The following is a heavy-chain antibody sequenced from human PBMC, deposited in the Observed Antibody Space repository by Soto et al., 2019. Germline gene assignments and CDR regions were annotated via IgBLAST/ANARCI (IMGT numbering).Heavy chain of an antibody. V-gene: IGHV3-9*01. CDR3: AKDIGPYNYGYYHYYGTDV. CDR1: GFTLDDYA. D-gene: IGHD5-18*01. Sequence: EMQLVESGGNLVQPGRSLRLSCAASGFTLDDYAMHWVRQAPGKGLEWVSGISWNSGRIRYADSVKGRFTISRDKAKNSLYLQMNRLRAEDTALYYCAKDIGPYNYGYYHYYGTDVWGHGTTVTVSS. CDR2: ISWNSGRI. J-gene: IGHJ6*02.